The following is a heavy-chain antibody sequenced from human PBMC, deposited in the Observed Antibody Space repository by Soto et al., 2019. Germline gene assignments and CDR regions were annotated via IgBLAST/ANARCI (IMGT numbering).Heavy chain of an antibody. CDR3: ASLTLTVTTSGCFDY. Sequence: SETLSLTCTVSGGSISSYYWSCIRQPPGKGLEWIGYIYYSGSTNYNPSLKSRVTISVDTSKNQFSLKLSSVTAADTAVYYCASLTLTVTTSGCFDYWGQGTLVTVSS. D-gene: IGHD4-17*01. CDR1: GGSISSYY. V-gene: IGHV4-59*01. CDR2: IYYSGST. J-gene: IGHJ4*02.